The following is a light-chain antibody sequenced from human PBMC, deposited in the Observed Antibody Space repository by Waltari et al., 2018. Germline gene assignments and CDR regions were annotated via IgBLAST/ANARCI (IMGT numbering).Light chain of an antibody. CDR3: QQYYRTPQT. Sequence: DIVMTQSPDSLAVSLGERATINCKSSQSVLYSSNHKNYLAWYQQKPGQPPKLLVYWASTRESGVPDRVSGSGSGTDFTLTISSLQAEDVAVYYCQQYYRTPQTFGQGTKVEIK. J-gene: IGKJ1*01. CDR2: WAS. CDR1: QSVLYSSNHKNY. V-gene: IGKV4-1*01.